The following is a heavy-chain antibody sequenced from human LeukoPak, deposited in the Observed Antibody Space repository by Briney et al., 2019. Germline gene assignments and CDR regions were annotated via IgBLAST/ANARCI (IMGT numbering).Heavy chain of an antibody. CDR2: IIPIFGTA. V-gene: IGHV1-69*13. D-gene: IGHD2-21*02. CDR1: GGTFSSYA. J-gene: IGHJ5*02. Sequence: GASVKVSCKASGGTFSSYAISWVRQAPGQGLEWMGGIIPIFGTANYAQKFQGRVTITADESTSTAYMELSSLRSEDTAVYYCASTSAYCGGDCYYNWFDPWGQGTLVTVSS. CDR3: ASTSAYCGGDCYYNWFDP.